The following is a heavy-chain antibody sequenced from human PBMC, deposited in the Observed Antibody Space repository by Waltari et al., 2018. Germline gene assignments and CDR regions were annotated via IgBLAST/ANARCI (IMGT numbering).Heavy chain of an antibody. CDR3: AREQGDYGDYEISFDY. V-gene: IGHV3-48*01. J-gene: IGHJ4*02. D-gene: IGHD4-17*01. Sequence: EVKLVESGGGSVQPGGSLRLSCAASGFTFSSYSMNWVRQAPGKGLEGVSYISSSSSTIYYADSGKGRFTISRDNAENSLYLQMNSLRAEDTAVYYCAREQGDYGDYEISFDYWGQGTLVTVSS. CDR2: ISSSSSTI. CDR1: GFTFSSYS.